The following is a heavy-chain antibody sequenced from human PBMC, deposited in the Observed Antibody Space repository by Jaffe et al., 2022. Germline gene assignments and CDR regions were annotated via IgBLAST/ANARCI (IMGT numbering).Heavy chain of an antibody. V-gene: IGHV5-51*01. CDR1: GYSFTTYW. Sequence: EVQLVQSGAEVKKPGESLKISCQGSGYSFTTYWIGWVRQMPGKGLEWMGIIYPGDSDTRYSPSFQGQVTISVDKSISTAYLQWNSLKASDTAMYYCARHLGYCSGGSCYRAMYYFDYWGQGTLVTVSS. D-gene: IGHD2-15*01. CDR2: IYPGDSDT. J-gene: IGHJ4*02. CDR3: ARHLGYCSGGSCYRAMYYFDY.